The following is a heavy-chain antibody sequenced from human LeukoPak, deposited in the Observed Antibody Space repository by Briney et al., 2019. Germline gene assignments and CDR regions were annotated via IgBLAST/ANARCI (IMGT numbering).Heavy chain of an antibody. D-gene: IGHD4-17*01. J-gene: IGHJ4*02. Sequence: PSETLSLTCTVSGGSISSYYWSRIRQPPGKGLEWIGYIYYSGSTNYNPSLKSRVTISVDTSKNQFSLKLSSVTAADTAVYYCARGRLRLDYWGQGTLVTVSS. CDR1: GGSISSYY. CDR3: ARGRLRLDY. V-gene: IGHV4-59*01. CDR2: IYYSGST.